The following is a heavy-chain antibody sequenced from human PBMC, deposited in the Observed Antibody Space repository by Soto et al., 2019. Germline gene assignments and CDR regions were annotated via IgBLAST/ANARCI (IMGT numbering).Heavy chain of an antibody. CDR3: ARDSLTGNYFDP. V-gene: IGHV4-30-2*01. D-gene: IGHD1-7*01. J-gene: IGHJ5*02. Sequence: QMRLQESGSGLVKPSQTLSLTCAVSGGSISSGGYAWNWIRQPPGKGLEWIGYNYHSGYTSYNPSLKNRVTISVDKSKNQFSLTLSFVTAADTAVYYCARDSLTGNYFDPWGQGTLVTVSS. CDR1: GGSISSGGYA. CDR2: NYHSGYT.